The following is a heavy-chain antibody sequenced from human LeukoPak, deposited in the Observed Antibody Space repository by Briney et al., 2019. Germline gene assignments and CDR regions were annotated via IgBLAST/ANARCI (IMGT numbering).Heavy chain of an antibody. Sequence: PSETLSLTCTVSGGSISSGGYYWSWIRQHPGKGLEWIAYIYYSGSTYYNPSLKSRVIISVDTSKNHFSLKLSSVTAADTAVYYCARVGMSSGYLHPDYWGQGSLVTVSS. CDR3: ARVGMSSGYLHPDY. D-gene: IGHD3-22*01. CDR2: IYYSGST. CDR1: GGSISSGGYY. J-gene: IGHJ4*02. V-gene: IGHV4-31*03.